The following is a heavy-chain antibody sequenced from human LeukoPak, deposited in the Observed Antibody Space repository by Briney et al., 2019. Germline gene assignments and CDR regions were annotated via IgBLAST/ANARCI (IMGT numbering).Heavy chain of an antibody. V-gene: IGHV4-59*08. CDR2: IYYSGST. J-gene: IGHJ4*02. CDR3: ARLGYTYGPFDY. CDR1: GGSISSYY. Sequence: SETLSLTCTVSGGSISSYYWSWIRQPPGKGLEWIGYIYYSGSTNYNPSLKSRVTISVDTSKNQFSLKLTSVTAADTAVYYCARLGYTYGPFDYWGQGALVTVSS. D-gene: IGHD5-18*01.